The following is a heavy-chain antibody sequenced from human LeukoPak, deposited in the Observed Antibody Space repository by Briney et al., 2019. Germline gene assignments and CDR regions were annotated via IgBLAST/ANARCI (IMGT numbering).Heavy chain of an antibody. CDR3: ARDKAVTTELTQYFHH. J-gene: IGHJ1*01. Sequence: ASVKVSCKASGYTFTNYGVSWVRQAPGQGLEWMGWISGYNGYSNYAQKFQFRVTMTTDTSTSTAYMELRSLTSDDTAVYYCARDKAVTTELTQYFHHWGQGTLVTVSS. CDR2: ISGYNGYS. V-gene: IGHV1-18*01. CDR1: GYTFTNYG. D-gene: IGHD4-11*01.